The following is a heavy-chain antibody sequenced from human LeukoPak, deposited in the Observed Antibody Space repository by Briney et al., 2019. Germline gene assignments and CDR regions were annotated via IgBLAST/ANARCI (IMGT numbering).Heavy chain of an antibody. J-gene: IGHJ4*02. CDR2: IFWDNDK. Sequence: SGPTLVNPTQTLTLTCTFSGFSLRNRAGVGWIRQPPGKALEWLALIFWDNDKRYSPSLKSRLTITKDTSKNQVVLTMTNMDPVDTATYYWAHSPWTPVSDRYYFGSWGQGTLVPVSS. CDR3: AHSPWTPVSDRYYFGS. D-gene: IGHD1-1*01. CDR1: GFSLRNRAG. V-gene: IGHV2-5*02.